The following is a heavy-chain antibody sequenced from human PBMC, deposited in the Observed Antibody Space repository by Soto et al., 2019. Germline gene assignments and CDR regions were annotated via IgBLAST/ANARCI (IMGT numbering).Heavy chain of an antibody. CDR3: ASSGAGTNYYYGMDV. J-gene: IGHJ6*02. CDR2: IYPGDSDT. V-gene: IGHV5-51*01. Sequence: GESLKISCKGSGYSFTSYWIGWVRQMPGKGLEWMGIIYPGDSDTRYSPSFQGQVTISADKSISTAYLQWSSLKASDTAMYYCASSGAGTNYYYGMDVWGQGIMVTVSS. D-gene: IGHD1-1*01. CDR1: GYSFTSYW.